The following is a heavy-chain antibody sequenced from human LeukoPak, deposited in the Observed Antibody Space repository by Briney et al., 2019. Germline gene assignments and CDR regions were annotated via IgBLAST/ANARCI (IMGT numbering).Heavy chain of an antibody. J-gene: IGHJ4*02. CDR2: IYTSGST. Sequence: SETLSLTCTVSGGSISSYYWSWIRQPAGKGLEWIGRIYTSGSTYYNPSLKSRVTISVDTSKNQFSLKLSSVTAADTAVYYCASRPRGYSYGYGDYWGQGTLVTVSS. D-gene: IGHD5-18*01. CDR1: GGSISSYY. CDR3: ASRPRGYSYGYGDY. V-gene: IGHV4-4*07.